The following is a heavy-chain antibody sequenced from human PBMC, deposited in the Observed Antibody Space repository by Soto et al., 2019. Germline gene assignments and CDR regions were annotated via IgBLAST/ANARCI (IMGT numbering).Heavy chain of an antibody. CDR2: IYYSGST. CDR3: ARLVVIDDYFDY. CDR1: GGSISSGGYY. Sequence: PSETLSLTCTVSGGSISSGGYYWSWIRQHPGKGLEWIGYIYYSGSTYYNPSLKSRVTISVDTSKNQFSLKLSSVTAADTAVYYCARLVVIDDYFDYWGQGTLVTV. D-gene: IGHD2-21*01. J-gene: IGHJ4*02. V-gene: IGHV4-31*03.